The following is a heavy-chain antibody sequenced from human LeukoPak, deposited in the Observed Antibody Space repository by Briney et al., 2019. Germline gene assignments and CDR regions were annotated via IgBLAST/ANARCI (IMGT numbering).Heavy chain of an antibody. V-gene: IGHV1-3*01. J-gene: IGHJ3*02. Sequence: ASVKVSCKASGYTFTSYAMHWVRQAPGQRLEWMGWINAGNGNTKYSQKFQGRVTVTRDTSASTAYMELSSLRSEDTAVYYCARQSQFDAFDIWGQGTMVTVSS. CDR2: INAGNGNT. CDR3: ARQSQFDAFDI. CDR1: GYTFTSYA. D-gene: IGHD5-24*01.